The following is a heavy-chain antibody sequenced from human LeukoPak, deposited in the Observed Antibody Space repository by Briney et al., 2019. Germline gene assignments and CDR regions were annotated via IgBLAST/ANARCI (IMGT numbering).Heavy chain of an antibody. CDR2: ISYDGTNK. D-gene: IGHD3-10*01. Sequence: GRSLRLSCAASEFTFSNYGMQWVRQAPGKGLEWVAIISYDGTNKYYADSVKGRFTISRDNSKNTLYLQMNSLRAEDTAVYYCAKDLRRRYYFGSGSRGGTFDIWGQGTMVTVSS. J-gene: IGHJ3*02. CDR1: EFTFSNYG. V-gene: IGHV3-30*18. CDR3: AKDLRRRYYFGSGSRGGTFDI.